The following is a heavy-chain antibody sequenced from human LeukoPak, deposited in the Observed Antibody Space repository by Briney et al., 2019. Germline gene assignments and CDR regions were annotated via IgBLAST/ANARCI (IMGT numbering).Heavy chain of an antibody. D-gene: IGHD3-10*01. CDR2: ISSSSSYI. J-gene: IGHJ4*02. V-gene: IGHV3-21*01. CDR1: GFTFSSYS. CDR3: ARDQWFGESLLY. Sequence: GGSLRLSCAASGFTFSSYSMNWVRQAPGKGLEWVSSISSSSSYIYYADSVKGRFTISRDNAKNSLYLQMNSLRAEDTAVNYCARDQWFGESLLYWGQGTLVTVSS.